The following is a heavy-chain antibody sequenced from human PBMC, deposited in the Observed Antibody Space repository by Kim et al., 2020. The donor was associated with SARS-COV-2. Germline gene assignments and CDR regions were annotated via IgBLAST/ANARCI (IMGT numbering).Heavy chain of an antibody. D-gene: IGHD3-9*01. CDR3: ASLWFTYYDCSKGFD. J-gene: IGHJ4*01. CDR1: GGSLRSSSYY. Sequence: SETLSLTCTVSGGSLRSSSYYWGWFRQPPGKGLEWLGTIFFSGTTYYNPSFKSRLSMSVDTSRHQFSLILISVTAAATAVYFCASLWFTYYDCSKGFD. V-gene: IGHV4-39*01. CDR2: IFFSGTT.